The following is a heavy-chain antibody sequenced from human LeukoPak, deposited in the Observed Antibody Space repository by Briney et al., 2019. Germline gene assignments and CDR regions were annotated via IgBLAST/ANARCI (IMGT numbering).Heavy chain of an antibody. V-gene: IGHV4-34*01. D-gene: IGHD6-13*01. CDR2: INHSGST. Sequence: SETLSLTCAVYDGSFSGYNWSWIRQPPGKGLEWIGEINHSGSTNYNPSLKSRVTKLVDTSKNQFSLKLRSVTAADTAVYFCARTRSSWYRGGFDYWGQGTLVTVSS. CDR1: DGSFSGYN. CDR3: ARTRSSWYRGGFDY. J-gene: IGHJ4*02.